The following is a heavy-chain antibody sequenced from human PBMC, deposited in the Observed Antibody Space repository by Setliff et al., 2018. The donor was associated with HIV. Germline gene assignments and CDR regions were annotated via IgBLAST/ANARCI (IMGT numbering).Heavy chain of an antibody. CDR1: RYTFSNYW. D-gene: IGHD2-21*02. J-gene: IGHJ1*01. V-gene: IGHV5-51*01. Sequence: AGESLTISCKGSRYTFSNYWIAWVRQMPGKGLEWMGITYPGDSDTRYSPSFQGRVTISAGKSISTAYLQWSSLKASDTAMYYRATSDYGGDSGHFQHWGQGTLVTVSS. CDR2: TYPGDSDT. CDR3: ATSDYGGDSGHFQH.